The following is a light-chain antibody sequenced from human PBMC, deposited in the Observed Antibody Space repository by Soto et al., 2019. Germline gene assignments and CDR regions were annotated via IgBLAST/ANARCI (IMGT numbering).Light chain of an antibody. CDR1: QSVSSN. V-gene: IGKV3-15*01. CDR3: QQYNNWPRT. J-gene: IGKJ1*01. CDR2: GAS. Sequence: EIVMTQSPATLSVSPGDRATLSCRASQSVSSNLAWYQQKPGQAPRLLIYGASTRATGIPARFSGSGSGTEFTLTISSLHSEDFAVSYCQQYNNWPRTFGHGTKVEIK.